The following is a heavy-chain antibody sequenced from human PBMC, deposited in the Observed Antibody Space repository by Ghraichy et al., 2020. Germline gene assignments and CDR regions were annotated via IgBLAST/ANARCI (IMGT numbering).Heavy chain of an antibody. J-gene: IGHJ4*02. D-gene: IGHD6-6*01. CDR2: ISGSGGNT. CDR1: GFTFSNYA. CDR3: VVGSSSYNY. V-gene: IGHV3-23*01. Sequence: LSLTCAASGFTFSNYAMSWVRQAPGKGLEWVSIISGSGGNTYYAGSVKGRFTISRDNSKNTLYLQMDSLRVEDTAVYYCVVGSSSYNYWGQGTLVTVSS.